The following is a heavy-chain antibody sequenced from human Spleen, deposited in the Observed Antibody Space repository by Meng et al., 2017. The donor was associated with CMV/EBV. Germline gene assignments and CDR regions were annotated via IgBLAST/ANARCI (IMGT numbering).Heavy chain of an antibody. CDR1: GFTFDDYG. Sequence: GGSLRLSCAASGFTFDDYGMSWVRQAPGKGLEWVSGINWNGGSTGYADSVKGRFTISRDNAKNSLYLQMNSLRAEDTALYYCARAGYSYGFFYYGMDVWGQGTTVTVSS. D-gene: IGHD5-18*01. J-gene: IGHJ6*02. V-gene: IGHV3-20*04. CDR2: INWNGGST. CDR3: ARAGYSYGFFYYGMDV.